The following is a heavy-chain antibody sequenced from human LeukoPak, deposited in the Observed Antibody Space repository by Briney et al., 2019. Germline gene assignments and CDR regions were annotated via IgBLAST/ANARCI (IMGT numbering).Heavy chain of an antibody. D-gene: IGHD6-13*01. J-gene: IGHJ4*02. Sequence: SETLSLTCAVYGGSFSGCYWSWIRQPPGKGLEWIGEINHSGSTNYNPSLKSRVTISVDTSKNQFSLKLSSVTAADTAVYYCSGLRAAAGPDYWGQGTLVTVSS. V-gene: IGHV4-34*01. CDR3: SGLRAAAGPDY. CDR2: INHSGST. CDR1: GGSFSGCY.